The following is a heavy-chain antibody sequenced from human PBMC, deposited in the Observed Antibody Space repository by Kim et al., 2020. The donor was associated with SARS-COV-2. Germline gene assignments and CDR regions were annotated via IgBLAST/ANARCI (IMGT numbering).Heavy chain of an antibody. Sequence: IYTQKFQGRVTMTEDTSTAPAYMELSSLRSEDTAVYYCATDLDYVRPPGYWGQGTLVTVSS. CDR3: ATDLDYVRPPGY. V-gene: IGHV1-24*01. D-gene: IGHD3-10*02. J-gene: IGHJ4*02.